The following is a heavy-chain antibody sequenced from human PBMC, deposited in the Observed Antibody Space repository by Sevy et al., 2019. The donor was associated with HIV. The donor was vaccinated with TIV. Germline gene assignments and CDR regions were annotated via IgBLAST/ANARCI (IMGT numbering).Heavy chain of an antibody. CDR2: IYAGGNT. V-gene: IGHV3-53*01. D-gene: IGHD1-26*01. CDR3: ARETEGGYEP. Sequence: GGSLRLSCAASGFTVSYNYIGWVRQAPGKGLEWVSAIYAGGNTYHAESVKGRFTISRDSSKNTVYLQMNSLRVEDTAVYYCARETEGGYEPWGQGTLVTVSS. CDR1: GFTVSYNY. J-gene: IGHJ5*02.